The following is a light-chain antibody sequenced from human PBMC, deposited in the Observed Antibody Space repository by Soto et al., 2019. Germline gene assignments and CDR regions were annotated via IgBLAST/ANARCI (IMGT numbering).Light chain of an antibody. CDR3: SSYTSNTTPV. CDR2: DVN. Sequence: QSVLTQPASVSGSPGQSITISCTGTSSDVGAYNFVSWYQQHPGKAPKLMIYDVNNRPSGVSERFSGSKSANTASLTISGLQAEDEADYYCSSYTSNTTPVFGGGTKFTVL. V-gene: IGLV2-14*03. CDR1: SSDVGAYNF. J-gene: IGLJ2*01.